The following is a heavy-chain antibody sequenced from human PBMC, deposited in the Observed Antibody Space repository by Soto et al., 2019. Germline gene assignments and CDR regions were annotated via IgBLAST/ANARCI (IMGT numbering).Heavy chain of an antibody. D-gene: IGHD1-1*01. V-gene: IGHV4-59*07. CDR1: GDSIKTYY. Sequence: SYTLAIRCTLSGDSIKTYYWSWIRQAPGKGLQWIGYTFYSGGTAYNPPLKSRVTMSLDMSKKQISLNLSSVTTADTATYFCARLQLVHKVIDYWGQGTLVTVSS. J-gene: IGHJ4*02. CDR3: ARLQLVHKVIDY. CDR2: TFYSGGT.